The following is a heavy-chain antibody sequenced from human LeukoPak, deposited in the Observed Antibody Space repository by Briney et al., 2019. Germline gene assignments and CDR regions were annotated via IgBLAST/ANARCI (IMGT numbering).Heavy chain of an antibody. CDR1: GGSISSNSYF. D-gene: IGHD3-10*01. CDR2: IHYSGSI. Sequence: SETLSLTCTVSGGSISSNSYFWGWIRQPPGKGLEWIGIIHYSGSIYYSPSLKSRLSISIDTSKNEFSLKLSSMTAADTAVYYCASQKTLVRGAIRLFDASDIWGQGKVVTVSS. V-gene: IGHV4-39*01. J-gene: IGHJ3*02. CDR3: ASQKTLVRGAIRLFDASDI.